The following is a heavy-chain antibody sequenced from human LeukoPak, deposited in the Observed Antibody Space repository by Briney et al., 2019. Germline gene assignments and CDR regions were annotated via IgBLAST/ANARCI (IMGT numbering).Heavy chain of an antibody. D-gene: IGHD7-27*01. CDR3: ARDLTVDQFFDP. V-gene: IGHV4-31*03. J-gene: IGHJ5*02. CDR2: IYYSGST. Sequence: SETLSLTCNVSGGSISNDGYYWSWIRQHPGKGLEWLGYIYYSGSTYYNPSLKSRVTLSVDTSKSQFSLRLSSVTAADTAVYYCARDLTVDQFFDPWGQGTLVTVSP. CDR1: GGSISNDGYY.